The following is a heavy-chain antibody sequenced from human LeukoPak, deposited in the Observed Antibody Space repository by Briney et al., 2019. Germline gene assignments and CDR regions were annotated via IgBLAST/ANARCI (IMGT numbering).Heavy chain of an antibody. CDR2: IKQDGSEK. V-gene: IGHV3-7*03. CDR3: ARDQGELRAFDY. Sequence: GGSLRLSCAVSGFTFSNYWMTWVRQAPGKGLEWVASIKQDGSEKYYVDSVKGRFTFSRDNAKNSLYLQMDSLRVEDTAVYYCARDQGELRAFDYWGQGTLLTVSS. D-gene: IGHD1-26*01. CDR1: GFTFSNYW. J-gene: IGHJ4*02.